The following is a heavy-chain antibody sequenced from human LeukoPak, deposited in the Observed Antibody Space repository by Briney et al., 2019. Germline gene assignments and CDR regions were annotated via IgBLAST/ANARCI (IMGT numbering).Heavy chain of an antibody. D-gene: IGHD1-26*01. V-gene: IGHV3-30*18. CDR1: GFTFSSYG. Sequence: GGSLRLSCAASGFTFSSYGMHWVRQAPGKGLEWVAVISYDGSNKYYADSVKGRFTISRDNSKNTLYLQMNSLRAEDTAVYYCAKGRTLRIGGATTDYWGQGTLVTVSS. J-gene: IGHJ4*02. CDR3: AKGRTLRIGGATTDY. CDR2: ISYDGSNK.